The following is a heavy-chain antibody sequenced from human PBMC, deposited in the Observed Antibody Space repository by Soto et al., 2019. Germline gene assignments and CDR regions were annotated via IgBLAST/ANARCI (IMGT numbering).Heavy chain of an antibody. CDR2: IIPIFGTA. CDR3: ARAVGATSSYYYYGMDV. CDR1: GGTFSSYA. Sequence: SVKVSCKASGGTFSSYAISWVRQAPGQGLEWMGGIIPIFGTANYAQKFQGRATITADESTSTAYMELSSLRSEDTAVYYCARAVGATSSYYYYGMDVWGQGTTVTVSS. J-gene: IGHJ6*02. V-gene: IGHV1-69*13. D-gene: IGHD1-26*01.